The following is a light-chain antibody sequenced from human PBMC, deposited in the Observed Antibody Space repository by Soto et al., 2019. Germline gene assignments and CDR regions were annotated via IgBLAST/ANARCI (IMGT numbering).Light chain of an antibody. V-gene: IGKV1-39*01. Sequence: DIQMTQSPSSLSASVGDRVTITCRASQYISTYLNWYRQKSGKAPEVLIYSASTLQSGVPSRFSGRGSGTDFTLTIIGLQSEDFAPYYCQQSYTTPRTFGAGTKVDI. CDR3: QQSYTTPRT. J-gene: IGKJ4*02. CDR2: SAS. CDR1: QYISTY.